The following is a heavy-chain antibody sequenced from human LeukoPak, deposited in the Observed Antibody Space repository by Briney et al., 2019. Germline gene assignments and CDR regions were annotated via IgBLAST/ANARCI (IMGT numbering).Heavy chain of an antibody. Sequence: PSETLSLTCTVSGGSISSYYWSWIRQPPGKGLEWIGYIYYSGSTTYNPPLKSRVTISVDTSKNQFSLKLSSVTAADTAVYYCATGDSSGYYFAEYFQHWGQGTLVTVSS. CDR3: ATGDSSGYYFAEYFQH. D-gene: IGHD3-22*01. V-gene: IGHV4-59*08. CDR1: GGSISSYY. J-gene: IGHJ1*01. CDR2: IYYSGST.